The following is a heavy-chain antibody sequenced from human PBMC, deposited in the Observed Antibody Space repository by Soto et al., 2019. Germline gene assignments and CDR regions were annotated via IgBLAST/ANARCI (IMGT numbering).Heavy chain of an antibody. V-gene: IGHV5-51*01. J-gene: IGHJ6*02. CDR2: IYPGDSDT. CDR1: GYSYTSYW. CDR3: ARQYCSGGSCYGSLDV. Sequence: EVQLVQSGAEVKKPGESLKISCKGSGYSYTSYWIGWVRQMPGKGLEWMGIIYPGDSDTRYSPSFQGQVTISADKSISTAYLQWSSLKASDTAMYYCARQYCSGGSCYGSLDVWGQGTTVTVSS. D-gene: IGHD2-15*01.